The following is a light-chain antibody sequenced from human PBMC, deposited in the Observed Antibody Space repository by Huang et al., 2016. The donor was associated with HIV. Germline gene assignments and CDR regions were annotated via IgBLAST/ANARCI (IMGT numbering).Light chain of an antibody. Sequence: EIVLTQYPATLSLSPGERATLSCRASPSVSSYLAWYQQKPGQAPRLLLDESSNRAAGSPAEFSRSGSVTDVTLTISSLEPEDFAVYYCQQRSNWAPITFGGGTKVEIK. J-gene: IGKJ4*01. CDR3: QQRSNWAPIT. CDR1: PSVSSY. CDR2: ESS. V-gene: IGKV3-11*01.